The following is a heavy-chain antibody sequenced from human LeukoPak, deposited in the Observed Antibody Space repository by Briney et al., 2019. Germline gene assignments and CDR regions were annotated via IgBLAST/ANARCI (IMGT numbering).Heavy chain of an antibody. D-gene: IGHD3-10*01. CDR2: INHRGST. CDR1: GGSFSGYY. J-gene: IGHJ3*02. Sequence: ASETLSLTCVVYGGSFSGYYWSWIRQPPGKGLEWIGEINHRGSTNYNPSLKSRVTISVDTSKNQFSLKLSSVTAADTAVYYCARRGRVIGSGSTQAPGAFDIWGQGTMVTVSS. V-gene: IGHV4-34*01. CDR3: ARRGRVIGSGSTQAPGAFDI.